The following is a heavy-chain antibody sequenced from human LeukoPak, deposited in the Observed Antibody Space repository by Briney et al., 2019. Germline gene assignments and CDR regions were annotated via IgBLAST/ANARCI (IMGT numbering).Heavy chain of an antibody. CDR1: GYSFTSYW. J-gene: IGHJ3*02. V-gene: IGHV5-51*01. CDR2: IYPGDSDT. CDR3: ARQRYCSSTSCYLGDAFDI. D-gene: IGHD2-2*01. Sequence: GESLKISCKGSGYSFTSYWIGWVRQVPGKGLEWMGIIYPGDSDTRYSPSFQGQVTISADKSISTAYLQWSSLKASDTAMYYCARQRYCSSTSCYLGDAFDIWGQGTMVTVSS.